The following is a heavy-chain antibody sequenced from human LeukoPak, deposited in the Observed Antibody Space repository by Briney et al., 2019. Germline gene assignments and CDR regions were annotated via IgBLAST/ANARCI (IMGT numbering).Heavy chain of an antibody. CDR1: GGTFSSYA. CDR2: IIPIFGTA. V-gene: IGHV1-69*13. D-gene: IGHD5-18*01. J-gene: IGHJ6*02. CDR3: ARDRYSYAPREDYYGMDV. Sequence: ASVKVSCKASGGTFSSYAISWVRQAPGQGLEWMGGIIPIFGTANYAQKFQGRVTITADESTSTAYMELSSLRSEDTAVYYCARDRYSYAPREDYYGMDVWGQGTTVTVSS.